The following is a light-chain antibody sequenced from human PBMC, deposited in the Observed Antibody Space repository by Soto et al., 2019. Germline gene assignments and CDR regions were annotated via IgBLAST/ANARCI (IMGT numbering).Light chain of an antibody. CDR1: SSDVGAYKY. J-gene: IGLJ3*02. CDR3: TSYVGNDIWV. V-gene: IGLV2-8*01. Sequence: QYALTQPPSASGSPGQSVTIYCTGTSSDVGAYKYVSWYQQYPGKAPKLMIYEVTKRPSGVPDRFSGSKSGNTASLTVSGLQAEDEADYYCTSYVGNDIWVFGGGTKLTVL. CDR2: EVT.